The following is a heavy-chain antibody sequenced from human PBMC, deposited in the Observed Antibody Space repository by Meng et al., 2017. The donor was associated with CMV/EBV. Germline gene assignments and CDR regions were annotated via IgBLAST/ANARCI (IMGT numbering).Heavy chain of an antibody. D-gene: IGHD7-27*01. CDR3: ARQLGQKTYHFDY. V-gene: IGHV4-39*01. CDR2: IYYSGST. J-gene: IGHJ4*02. CDR1: GGSISSSSYY. Sequence: SETLSLTCTVSGGSISSSSYYWGWIRQPPGKGLEWIGSIYYSGSTYYNPSLKSRVTISVDTSKNQFSLKLSSVTAADTAVYYCARQLGQKTYHFDYWGQGTLVTVSS.